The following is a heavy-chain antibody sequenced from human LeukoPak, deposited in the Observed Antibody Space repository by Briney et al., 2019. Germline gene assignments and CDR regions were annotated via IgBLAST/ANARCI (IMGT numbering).Heavy chain of an antibody. CDR3: ASRHFEN. Sequence: GVSLRLSCAASGFTFSSYWMHRVRKAPGKGLEWVANIKQDGSEKYYVDSVKGRFTISRDNAKNSLYLQMNSLRVEDTAVYYCASRHFENWGQGTLVTVSS. J-gene: IGHJ4*02. V-gene: IGHV3-7*03. CDR1: GFTFSSYW. CDR2: IKQDGSEK.